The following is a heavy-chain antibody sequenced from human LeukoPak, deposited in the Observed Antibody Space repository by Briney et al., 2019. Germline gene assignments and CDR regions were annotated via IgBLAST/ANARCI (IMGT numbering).Heavy chain of an antibody. D-gene: IGHD1-26*01. CDR2: ISYDGSNK. Sequence: SGGSLRLSCAASGFTFSSYAMHWVRQAPGKGLEWVAVISYDGSNKYYADSVKGRFTISRDNSKNTLYLQMNSLRAEDTAVYYCAREGTWSYYYDYWGQGTLVTVSS. V-gene: IGHV3-30*14. CDR1: GFTFSSYA. J-gene: IGHJ4*02. CDR3: AREGTWSYYYDY.